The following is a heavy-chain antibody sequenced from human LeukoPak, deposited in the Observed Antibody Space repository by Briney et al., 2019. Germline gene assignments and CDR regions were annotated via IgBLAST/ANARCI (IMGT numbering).Heavy chain of an antibody. Sequence: KASETLSLTCTVSGGSISSSSYYWSWIRQPPGKGLEWIGEINHSGSTNYNPSLKSRVTISVDTSKNQFSLKLSSVTAADTAVYYCARGSGWYRGLTNFDYWGQGTLVTVSS. CDR3: ARGSGWYRGLTNFDY. J-gene: IGHJ4*02. V-gene: IGHV4-39*07. CDR1: GGSISSSSYY. CDR2: INHSGST. D-gene: IGHD6-19*01.